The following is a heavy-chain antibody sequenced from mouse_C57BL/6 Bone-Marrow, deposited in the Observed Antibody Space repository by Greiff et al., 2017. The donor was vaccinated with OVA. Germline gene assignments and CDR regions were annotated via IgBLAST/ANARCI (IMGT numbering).Heavy chain of an antibody. J-gene: IGHJ1*03. CDR3: ARRGSKDWYFDV. CDR2: INPVSGGT. Sequence: QVQLKESGAELVRPGTSVKVSCKASGYAFTNYLIEWVKQRPGQGLEWIGVINPVSGGTNYNEKFKGKATLTADKSSSTAYMQLSSLTSEDSAVYFCARRGSKDWYFDVWGTGTTVTVSS. D-gene: IGHD1-1*01. V-gene: IGHV1-54*01. CDR1: GYAFTNYL.